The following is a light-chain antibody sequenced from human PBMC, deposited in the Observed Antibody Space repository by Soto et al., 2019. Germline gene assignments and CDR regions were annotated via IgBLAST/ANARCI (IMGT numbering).Light chain of an antibody. J-gene: IGKJ4*01. CDR3: QQSYITPPLT. CDR2: AAS. V-gene: IGKV1-39*01. Sequence: DIQMTQSPSSLSASVGDRVTITCRASQSISTYLNWYQQKPGKAPKLLIYAASSLQSGVPSRFSASGSGTDFTLTISSLQPEDFATYYCQQSYITPPLTFGVGTKVEIK. CDR1: QSISTY.